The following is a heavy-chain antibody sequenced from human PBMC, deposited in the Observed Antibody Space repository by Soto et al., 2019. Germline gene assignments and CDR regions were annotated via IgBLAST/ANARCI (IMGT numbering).Heavy chain of an antibody. CDR2: ISSSSSTI. Sequence: PGGSLRLSCAASGFTFGIYSMNWVRQAPGKGLEWVSYISSSSSTIYYADSVKGRFTISRDNAKNSLYLQMNSLRDEDTAVYYCATHLLTTVTSLDYWGQGTLVTVSS. CDR3: ATHLLTTVTSLDY. V-gene: IGHV3-48*02. CDR1: GFTFGIYS. J-gene: IGHJ4*02. D-gene: IGHD4-4*01.